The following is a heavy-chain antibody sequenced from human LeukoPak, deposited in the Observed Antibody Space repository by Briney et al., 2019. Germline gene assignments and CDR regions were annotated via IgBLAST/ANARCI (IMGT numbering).Heavy chain of an antibody. CDR3: ARGDGSSWAFDY. V-gene: IGHV3-49*05. Sequence: KPGGSLRLSCTASGFAFGDYAMTWFRQAPGKGLEWVSFIRSKAYGGTTEYAASVKGRFTISRDGSKSIAYLQMNSLKTEDTAAYYCARGDGSSWAFDYWGQGTLVTVSS. CDR1: GFAFGDYA. CDR2: IRSKAYGGTT. J-gene: IGHJ4*02. D-gene: IGHD6-13*01.